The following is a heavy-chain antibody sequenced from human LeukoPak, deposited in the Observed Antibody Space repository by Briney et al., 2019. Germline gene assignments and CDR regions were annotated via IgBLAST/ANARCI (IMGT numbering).Heavy chain of an antibody. CDR2: ISYDGSNK. V-gene: IGHV3-30*18. J-gene: IGHJ4*02. Sequence: PGGSLRLSCAASGFTVSSYGMHWVRQAPGKGLEWVAVISYDGSNKYYADSVKGRFTISRDNSKNTLYLQMNSLRAEDTAAYYCAKAKVDSSGFGADYWGQGTLVTVSS. CDR1: GFTVSSYG. D-gene: IGHD3-22*01. CDR3: AKAKVDSSGFGADY.